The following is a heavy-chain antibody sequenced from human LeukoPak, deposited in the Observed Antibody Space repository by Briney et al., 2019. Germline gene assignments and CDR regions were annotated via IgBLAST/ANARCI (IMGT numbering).Heavy chain of an antibody. CDR2: ISGSSDYT. D-gene: IGHD1-26*01. Sequence: PGGSLRLSCAASGFSFSDYYMSWIRQAPGKGLEWVSYISGSSDYTNYGDSVKGRFTISRDNSKNTLYLQMNSLRAEDTAVYYCAKGGGRGGSYSIVSDSWGQGTLVTVSS. V-gene: IGHV3-11*05. CDR3: AKGGGRGGSYSIVSDS. J-gene: IGHJ5*01. CDR1: GFSFSDYY.